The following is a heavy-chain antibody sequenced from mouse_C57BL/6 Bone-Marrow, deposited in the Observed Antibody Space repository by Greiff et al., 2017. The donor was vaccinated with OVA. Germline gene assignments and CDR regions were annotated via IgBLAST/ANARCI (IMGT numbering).Heavy chain of an antibody. CDR2: INPSSGYT. Sequence: QVQLQQSGADLARPGASVKMSCKASGYTFTSYTMHWVKQRPGQGLEWIGYINPSSGYTKYNQKFKDKATLTADKSSSTAYMQLSSLTSEDSAVYYCARGWDWYFDVWGTGTTVTVSS. CDR3: ARGWDWYFDV. V-gene: IGHV1-4*01. J-gene: IGHJ1*03. D-gene: IGHD2-3*01. CDR1: GYTFTSYT.